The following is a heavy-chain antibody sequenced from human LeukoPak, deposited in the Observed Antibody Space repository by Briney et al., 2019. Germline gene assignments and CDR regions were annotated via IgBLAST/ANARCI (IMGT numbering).Heavy chain of an antibody. CDR2: ISSSSSYI. D-gene: IGHD3-16*02. J-gene: IGHJ4*02. CDR1: GFTFSSYS. Sequence: PGRSLRLSCAASGFTFSSYSMNWVPQAPGKGLEWVSSISSSSSYIYYADSVKGRFTISRDNAKNSLYLQMNSLRAEDTAVYYCARGGVIGGEEFDYWGQGTLVTVSS. V-gene: IGHV3-21*01. CDR3: ARGGVIGGEEFDY.